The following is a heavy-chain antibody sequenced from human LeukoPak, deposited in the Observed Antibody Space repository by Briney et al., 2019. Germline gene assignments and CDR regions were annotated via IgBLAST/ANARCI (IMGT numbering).Heavy chain of an antibody. CDR1: GFTFSTYA. V-gene: IGHV3-30*04. J-gene: IGHJ6*03. D-gene: IGHD5-18*01. Sequence: GGSLRLSCAASGFTFSTYAMHWVRQAPGKGLEGVAVISYDGSSKYYADSVKGRFPISRDNSKNTLYLQMNSLRAEDTAVYDCAKTGVAMADYYYYYMDVWGKGTTVTISS. CDR2: ISYDGSSK. CDR3: AKTGVAMADYYYYYMDV.